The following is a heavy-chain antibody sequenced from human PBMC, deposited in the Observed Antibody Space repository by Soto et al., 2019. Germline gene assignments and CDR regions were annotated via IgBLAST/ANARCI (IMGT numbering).Heavy chain of an antibody. J-gene: IGHJ5*02. D-gene: IGHD2-15*01. CDR3: ARGPGYCSAGSCYSGWFDP. V-gene: IGHV4-34*01. CDR1: GESFSGNF. Sequence: SETLSLTCAVYGESFSGNFWSWIRQPPGKGLEWIGDVNHNRRTNYNPSLKSRATMSVDTYKNQIYLNLTSVTAADTAVYFCARGPGYCSAGSCYSGWFDPWGQGTLVTVSS. CDR2: VNHNRRT.